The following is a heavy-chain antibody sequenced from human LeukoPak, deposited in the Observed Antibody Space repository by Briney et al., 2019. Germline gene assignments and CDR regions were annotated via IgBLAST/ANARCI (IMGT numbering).Heavy chain of an antibody. J-gene: IGHJ5*02. CDR2: MNSISGNT. D-gene: IGHD3-22*01. CDR1: GYTFTTYD. V-gene: IGHV1-8*01. Sequence: SVKVSCKASGYTFTTYDINWVRQAPGQGLEWMGWMNSISGNTGYAQKFQGRVTMTRDTSISTAYMELGSLTSEDTGVYYCARAMFYYDSSGYYAWFDPWGQGTQVTVSS. CDR3: ARAMFYYDSSGYYAWFDP.